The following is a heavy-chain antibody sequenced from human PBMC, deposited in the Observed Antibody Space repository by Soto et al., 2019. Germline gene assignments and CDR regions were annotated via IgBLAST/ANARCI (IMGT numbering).Heavy chain of an antibody. J-gene: IGHJ6*03. Sequence: SETLSLTCTVSGGSISSSSYYWGWIHQPPGKGLEWIGSIYYSGSTYYNPSLKSRVTISVDTSKNQFSLKLSSVTAADTAVYYCASPPVAASPPDYYYYMDVWGKGTTVTVSS. CDR1: GGSISSSSYY. V-gene: IGHV4-39*01. D-gene: IGHD6-19*01. CDR3: ASPPVAASPPDYYYYMDV. CDR2: IYYSGST.